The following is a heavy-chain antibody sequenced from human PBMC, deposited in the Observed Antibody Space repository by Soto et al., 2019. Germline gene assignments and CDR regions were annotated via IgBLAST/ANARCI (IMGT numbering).Heavy chain of an antibody. CDR1: GFTFSSYA. Sequence: GGSLRLSCAASGFTFSSYAMSWVRQAPGKGLEWVLAISGSGGSTYYADSVKGRFTISRDNSKNTLYLQMNSLRAEDTAVYYCAKNYGVVITRSESHFDYWGQGTLVTVSS. D-gene: IGHD3-22*01. J-gene: IGHJ4*02. CDR3: AKNYGVVITRSESHFDY. CDR2: ISGSGGST. V-gene: IGHV3-23*01.